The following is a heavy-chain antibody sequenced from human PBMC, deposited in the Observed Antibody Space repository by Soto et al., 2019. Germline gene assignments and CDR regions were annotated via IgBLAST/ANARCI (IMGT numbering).Heavy chain of an antibody. Sequence: GGSLRLSCVASGFTFSSYAMTWVRQAPGKGLEWVSTISSSGFSTYYADSVKGRFTISRDNSLYLQMNSLRAEDTAVYYCAKDRSPGLYGDYSYWGQGTLVTVSS. D-gene: IGHD4-17*01. CDR1: GFTFSSYA. CDR3: AKDRSPGLYGDYSY. CDR2: ISSSGFST. V-gene: IGHV3-23*01. J-gene: IGHJ4*02.